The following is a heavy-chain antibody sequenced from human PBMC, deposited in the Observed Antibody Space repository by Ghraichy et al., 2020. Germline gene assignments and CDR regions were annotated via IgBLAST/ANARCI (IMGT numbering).Heavy chain of an antibody. CDR1: GGSISSSSYY. V-gene: IGHV4-39*01. Sequence: SETLSLTCTVSGGSISSSSYYWGWIRQPPGKGLEWIGSIYYSGSTYYNPSLKSRVTISVDTSKNQFSLKLSSVTAADTAVYYCARHGPPGGIYYYYGMVVWGQGTTVTVSS. CDR2: IYYSGST. CDR3: ARHGPPGGIYYYYGMVV. J-gene: IGHJ6*02. D-gene: IGHD3-16*01.